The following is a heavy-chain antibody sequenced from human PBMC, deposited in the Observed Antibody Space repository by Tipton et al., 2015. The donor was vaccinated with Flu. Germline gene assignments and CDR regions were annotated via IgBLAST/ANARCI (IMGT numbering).Heavy chain of an antibody. CDR2: INQDGSEE. CDR1: GFTFNSYW. J-gene: IGHJ4*02. V-gene: IGHV3-7*01. Sequence: SLRLSCAASGFTFNSYWMSWVRQAPGKGLEWVANINQDGSEEYYVDSVKGRFTISGDNAKNSLYLQMNSLRAEDTAVYYCVRDDGGNYFSVGYCWGQGTLVTVSS. CDR3: VRDDGGNYFSVGYC. D-gene: IGHD4/OR15-4a*01.